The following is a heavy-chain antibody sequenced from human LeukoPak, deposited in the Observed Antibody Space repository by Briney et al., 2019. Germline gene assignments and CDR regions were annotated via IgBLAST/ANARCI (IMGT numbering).Heavy chain of an antibody. V-gene: IGHV3-7*01. Sequence: GGSLRLSCAASGFTFSSYWMSWVRQAPGKGLEWVANIKQDGSEKYYVDSVKGRLTISRDNAKNSLYLQMNSLRAEGTAVYYCARDLYDFWSGYSVSDYWGQGTLVTVSS. CDR2: IKQDGSEK. D-gene: IGHD3-3*01. J-gene: IGHJ4*02. CDR1: GFTFSSYW. CDR3: ARDLYDFWSGYSVSDY.